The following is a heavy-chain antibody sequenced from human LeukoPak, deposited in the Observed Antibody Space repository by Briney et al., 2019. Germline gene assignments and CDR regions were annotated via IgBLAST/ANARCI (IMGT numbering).Heavy chain of an antibody. V-gene: IGHV4-34*01. J-gene: IGHJ5*02. CDR1: GDTISSYS. CDR2: INHSGST. Sequence: SETLSLTCAVSGDTISSYSSGWNCMPHGTGLEWIGEINHSGSTNYNPYFTRRVTISVDKSNNQFSLKLSSVTAADTAVYYCARPAWGATSMGMVEWWDPWVQGSLVSVCS. CDR3: ARPAWGATSMGMVEWWDP. D-gene: IGHD5-18*01.